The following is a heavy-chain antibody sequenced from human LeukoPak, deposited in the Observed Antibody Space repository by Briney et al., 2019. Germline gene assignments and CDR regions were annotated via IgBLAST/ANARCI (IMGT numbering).Heavy chain of an antibody. CDR2: IYYSGST. CDR3: ARQIITYYYDSRGYFDY. D-gene: IGHD3-22*01. V-gene: IGHV4-39*07. J-gene: IGHJ4*02. Sequence: QSSETLSLTCTVSGGSISSSGYYWGWIRQPPGKGLEWIGSIYYSGSTYYNPSLKSRVTIPVDTSKNQFSLKLSSVTAADTAVYYCARQIITYYYDSRGYFDYWGQGTLVTVSS. CDR1: GGSISSSGYY.